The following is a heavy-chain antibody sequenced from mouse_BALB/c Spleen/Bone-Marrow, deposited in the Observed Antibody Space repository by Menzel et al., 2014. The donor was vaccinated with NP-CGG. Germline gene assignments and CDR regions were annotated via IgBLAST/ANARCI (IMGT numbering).Heavy chain of an antibody. J-gene: IGHJ4*01. CDR1: GFNIKDTY. CDR3: ARESTYAMDF. V-gene: IGHV14-3*02. Sequence: VQLQLSGAEFVKPGASVKSSCTASGFNIKDTYTHWVKQRPEHGLEWIGRIDPANGNTKSDLKFQGKATITADTFSKTAYLHLHSLSSEDTSVCYCARESTYAMDFWSHGPSVTISS. CDR2: IDPANGNT. D-gene: IGHD2-1*01.